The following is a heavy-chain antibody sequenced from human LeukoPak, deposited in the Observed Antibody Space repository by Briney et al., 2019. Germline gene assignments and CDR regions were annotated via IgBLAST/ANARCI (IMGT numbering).Heavy chain of an antibody. CDR2: INHSGST. Sequence: SETLSLTCAVYGGSFSGYYWSWIRQPPGKGLEWIGEINHSGSTNYNPSLKSRVTISVDTSKNQFSLKLSSVTAADTAVYYCARGGLRYYYYLAYGGKGPRVTVSS. J-gene: IGHJ4*02. CDR1: GGSFSGYY. D-gene: IGHD3-9*01. V-gene: IGHV4-34*01. CDR3: ARGGLRYYYYLAY.